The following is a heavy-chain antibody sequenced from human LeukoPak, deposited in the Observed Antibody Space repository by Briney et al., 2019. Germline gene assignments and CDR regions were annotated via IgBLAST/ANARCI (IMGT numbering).Heavy chain of an antibody. J-gene: IGHJ4*02. CDR2: IYYRGSA. CDR3: AGTSLSFSSSWFVFDI. V-gene: IGHV4-39*01. CDR1: GDSVSSTFYY. Sequence: SETLSLTCTVSGDSVSSTFYYWGWIRQPPGKGLEWIGSIYYRGSAYYNPSLKGRVTISVDTSKNQFSLKLSSVTAADTAVYYCAGTSLSFSSSWFVFDIWGQGTLGTVSS. D-gene: IGHD6-13*01.